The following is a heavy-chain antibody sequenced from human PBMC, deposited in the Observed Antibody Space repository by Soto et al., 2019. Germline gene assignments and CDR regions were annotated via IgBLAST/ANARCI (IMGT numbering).Heavy chain of an antibody. D-gene: IGHD3-9*01. V-gene: IGHV5-51*01. CDR1: GYSFTDYW. Sequence: GEPLKISCKSSGYSFTDYWIGWVRQMPGKGLEWMGIIYPGDSDARYSPSFQGQVTISVDTSINTAFLRWNSLTASDTAMYYCARQADYNILTGYFYYFDYWGQGSLVTVSS. J-gene: IGHJ4*02. CDR3: ARQADYNILTGYFYYFDY. CDR2: IYPGDSDA.